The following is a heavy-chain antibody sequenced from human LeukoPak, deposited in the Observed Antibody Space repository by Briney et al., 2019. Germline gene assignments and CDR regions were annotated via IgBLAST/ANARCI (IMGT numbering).Heavy chain of an antibody. CDR1: GFIFSDYY. CDR2: NSSSGST. Sequence: PGGSLTLSCAASGFIFSDYYMSWIRQAPERALECVSYNSSSGSTNYADSVKGRFTISRGNAKNSLYLQMNSLRAEDTAVYYCARGSGGDGDALYYFDYWGQGTLVTVSS. CDR3: ARGSGGDGDALYYFDY. J-gene: IGHJ4*02. V-gene: IGHV3-11*06. D-gene: IGHD3-10*01.